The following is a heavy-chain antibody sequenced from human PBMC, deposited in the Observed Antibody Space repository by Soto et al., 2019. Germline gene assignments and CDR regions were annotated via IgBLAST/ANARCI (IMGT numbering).Heavy chain of an antibody. V-gene: IGHV3-30-3*01. Sequence: PGGSLRLSCAASGFTFSSCAMHWARQAPGKGLEWVAVISYDGSNKYYADSVKGRFTVSRDNSENTLYLQVNSLRAEDTAVYYCARDKRDLRFLEWSYYFDYWGQGTLVTVSS. D-gene: IGHD3-3*01. J-gene: IGHJ4*02. CDR3: ARDKRDLRFLEWSYYFDY. CDR1: GFTFSSCA. CDR2: ISYDGSNK.